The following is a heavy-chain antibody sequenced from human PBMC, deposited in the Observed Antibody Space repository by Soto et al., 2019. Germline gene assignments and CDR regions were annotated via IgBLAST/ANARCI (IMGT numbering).Heavy chain of an antibody. CDR3: ARECGYCSSTRGWFDP. CDR1: GGSISSGGYY. CDR2: IYYSGST. J-gene: IGHJ5*02. V-gene: IGHV4-31*03. D-gene: IGHD2-2*03. Sequence: SETLSLTCTVSGGSISSGGYYWSWIRQHPGKGLEWIGYIYYSGSTYYNPSLKSRVTISVDTSKNQFSLKLSSVTAADTAVYYCARECGYCSSTRGWFDPWGQGTLVTVSS.